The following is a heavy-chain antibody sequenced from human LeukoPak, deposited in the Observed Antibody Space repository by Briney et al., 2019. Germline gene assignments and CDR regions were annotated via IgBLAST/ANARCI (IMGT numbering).Heavy chain of an antibody. CDR1: GGSISSSSYY. CDR3: ARRGDYFFDY. CDR2: IYYSGST. J-gene: IGHJ4*02. V-gene: IGHV4-39*01. D-gene: IGHD3-10*01. Sequence: SETLSLTCTVSGGSISSSSYYWGWIRQPPGKGLEWIGSIYYSGSTYYNPSLKSRVTISVDTSKNQFSLKLSSATAADTAVYYCARRGDYFFDYWGQGTLVTVSS.